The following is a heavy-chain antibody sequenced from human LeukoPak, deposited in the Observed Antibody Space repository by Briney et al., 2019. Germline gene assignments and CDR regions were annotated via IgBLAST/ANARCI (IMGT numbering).Heavy chain of an antibody. D-gene: IGHD6-19*01. V-gene: IGHV3-30*02. J-gene: IGHJ3*02. CDR1: GFTFSSYW. Sequence: GGSLRLSCAASGFTFSSYWMSWVRQAPGKGLEWVAFIRYDGSNKYYADSVKGRFTISRDNSKNTLYLQMNSLRAEDTAVYYCAKEVHSSGWYFAFDIWGQGTMVTVSS. CDR3: AKEVHSSGWYFAFDI. CDR2: IRYDGSNK.